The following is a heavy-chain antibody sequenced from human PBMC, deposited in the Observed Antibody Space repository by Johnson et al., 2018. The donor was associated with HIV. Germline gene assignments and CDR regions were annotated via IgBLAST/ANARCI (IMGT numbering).Heavy chain of an antibody. Sequence: VQLVESGGGVVQPGRSLRLSCAASGFTFSSYAMHWVRQAPGKGLEWVAVMWYDGSNKYYADSVKGRFTISRDNSKNTLYLQMNSLRAEDTAVYYCARDADGSAYYGAFDVWGQGTMVTVSS. V-gene: IGHV3-33*08. CDR1: GFTFSSYA. CDR2: MWYDGSNK. D-gene: IGHD3-22*01. CDR3: ARDADGSAYYGAFDV. J-gene: IGHJ3*01.